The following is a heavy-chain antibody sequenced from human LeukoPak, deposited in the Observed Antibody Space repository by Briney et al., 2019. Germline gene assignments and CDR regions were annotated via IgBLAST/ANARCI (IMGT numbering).Heavy chain of an antibody. CDR2: IHYSGST. CDR1: GDSISSYY. J-gene: IGHJ4*02. CDR3: AGGRPDFWTNFYTYFLDS. D-gene: IGHD3/OR15-3a*01. V-gene: IGHV4-59*01. Sequence: SETLSLTCTVSGDSISSYYWSWIRQPPGKGLEWIGYIHYSGSTNYNPSLKSRVAISLDTSKDQFSLRLSSVTAADTAIYYCAGGRPDFWTNFYTYFLDSWGQGTLVTISS.